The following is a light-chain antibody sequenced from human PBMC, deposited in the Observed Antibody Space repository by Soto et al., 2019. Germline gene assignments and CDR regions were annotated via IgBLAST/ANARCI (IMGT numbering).Light chain of an antibody. CDR3: QQYNNWPT. CDR2: GAS. Sequence: EIVLTQSPGTLSLSPGERATLSCRASQSVSSSYLALYQQKPGQSPRLLIYGASTRATGIPARFSGSGSGTEFTLTISSLQSEDFAVYYCQQYNNWPTFGQGTRLEIK. V-gene: IGKV3-15*01. J-gene: IGKJ5*01. CDR1: QSVSSSY.